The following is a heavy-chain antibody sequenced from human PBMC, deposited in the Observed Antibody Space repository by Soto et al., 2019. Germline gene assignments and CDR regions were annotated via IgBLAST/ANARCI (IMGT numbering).Heavy chain of an antibody. Sequence: PGGSLRLSCAASGFTFSSYGMHWVRQAPGKGLEWVAVISYDGSNKYYADSVKGRFTISRDNSKNTLYLQMNSLRAEDTAVYYCAKDLAVQLWSPGFDYWGQGTLVTVSS. CDR1: GFTFSSYG. V-gene: IGHV3-30*18. J-gene: IGHJ4*02. D-gene: IGHD5-18*01. CDR3: AKDLAVQLWSPGFDY. CDR2: ISYDGSNK.